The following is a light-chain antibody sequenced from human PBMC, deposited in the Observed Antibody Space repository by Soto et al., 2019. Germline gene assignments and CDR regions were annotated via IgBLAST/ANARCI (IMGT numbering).Light chain of an antibody. J-gene: IGLJ1*01. Sequence: QSVLTEPPSVSVAPGEMVSICCTGGSSNIGVRDEIHTYQPLPGADPTLLVYGNNNRPSGDPDRFSGSKSGTSASLAITGLQAEDEADYYCRSYDSSLSGYVCGTGTKVTVL. CDR3: RSYDSSLSGYV. CDR2: GNN. V-gene: IGLV1-40*01. CDR1: SSNIGVRDE.